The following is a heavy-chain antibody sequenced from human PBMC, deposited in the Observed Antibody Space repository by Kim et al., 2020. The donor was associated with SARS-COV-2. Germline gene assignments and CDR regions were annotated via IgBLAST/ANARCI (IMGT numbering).Heavy chain of an antibody. J-gene: IGHJ4*02. Sequence: STYYADSVKGRFTISRDNSKNTLYLQMNSLRAEDTAVYYCAKAYGSAFDYWGQGTLVTVSS. D-gene: IGHD3-10*01. CDR3: AKAYGSAFDY. V-gene: IGHV3-23*01. CDR2: ST.